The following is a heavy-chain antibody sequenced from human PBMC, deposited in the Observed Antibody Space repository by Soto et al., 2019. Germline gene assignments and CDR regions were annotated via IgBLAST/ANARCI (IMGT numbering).Heavy chain of an antibody. Sequence: GGSLRLSCAASGFTFSSYSMNWVRQAPGKGLEWVSSISSSSSYIYYADSVKGRFTISRDNAKNSLYLQMNSLRAEDTAVYYCAREAPNYDILTGYGDNWFDPWGQGTLVTVSS. CDR2: ISSSSSYI. D-gene: IGHD3-9*01. J-gene: IGHJ5*02. V-gene: IGHV3-21*01. CDR1: GFTFSSYS. CDR3: AREAPNYDILTGYGDNWFDP.